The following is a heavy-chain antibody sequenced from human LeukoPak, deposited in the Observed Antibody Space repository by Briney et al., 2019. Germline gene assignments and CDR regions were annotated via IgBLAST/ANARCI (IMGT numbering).Heavy chain of an antibody. J-gene: IGHJ2*01. CDR3: AKGSLLPGWYFDL. Sequence: GRSLRLSCVASGFPFSNYAMHWVRQAPGKGLEWVSGISWNSGSIGYADSVKGRFTISRDNAKNSLYLQMNSLRAEDTALYYCAKGSLLPGWYFDLWGRGTLVTVSS. CDR2: ISWNSGSI. D-gene: IGHD1-14*01. V-gene: IGHV3-9*01. CDR1: GFPFSNYA.